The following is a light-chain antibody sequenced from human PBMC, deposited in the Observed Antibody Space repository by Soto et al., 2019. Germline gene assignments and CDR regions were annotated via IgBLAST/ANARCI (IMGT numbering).Light chain of an antibody. J-gene: IGKJ1*01. V-gene: IGKV3-20*01. CDR1: QSVSSTY. CDR2: GAS. CDR3: QEYGSSRT. Sequence: EIVLTQSPGTLSLSPGERATLSCRASQSVSSTYLVWYQQKPGQAPRLLMYGASSRATGIPDRFSGSGSGTDFTLTISRLEPEDFAVYYCQEYGSSRTFGQGTKVE.